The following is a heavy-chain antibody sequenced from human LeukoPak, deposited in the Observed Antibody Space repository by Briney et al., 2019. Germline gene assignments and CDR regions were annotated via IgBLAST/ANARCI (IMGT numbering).Heavy chain of an antibody. CDR1: GGSVSGNY. CDR3: ARDSTYRSPE. Sequence: SETLSLTCTVSGGSVSGNYWSWSRQPAGKGLEWIGRVFSSGNTNLNPSLQSRVTMSVDTSKNQFSLRLTSVTAADTAIYYCARDSTYRSPEWGQGTLVTVSS. V-gene: IGHV4-4*07. J-gene: IGHJ4*02. D-gene: IGHD6-19*01. CDR2: VFSSGNT.